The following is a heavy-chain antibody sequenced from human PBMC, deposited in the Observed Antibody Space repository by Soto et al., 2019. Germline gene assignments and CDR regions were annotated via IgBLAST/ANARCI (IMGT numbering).Heavy chain of an antibody. J-gene: IGHJ4*02. Sequence: QVQLVESGGGVVQPGRSLRLSCAASGFSFSSYGMHWVRQAPGKGLEWLAVIWYDGSNKYYADSVKGRFTVSRDNSKNTLYLLMNSLRAEDTAVYYCARKDDYGDYAPGGYWGQGTLVIVSS. CDR2: IWYDGSNK. CDR1: GFSFSSYG. V-gene: IGHV3-33*01. CDR3: ARKDDYGDYAPGGY. D-gene: IGHD4-17*01.